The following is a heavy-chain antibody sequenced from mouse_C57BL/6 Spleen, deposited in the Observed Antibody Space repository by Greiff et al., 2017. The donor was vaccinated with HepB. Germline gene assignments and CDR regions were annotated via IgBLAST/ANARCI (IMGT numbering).Heavy chain of an antibody. CDR1: GYAFSSSW. Sequence: VQLQESGPELVKPGASVKISCKASGYAFSSSWMNWVKQRPGKGLEWIGRIYPGDGDTNYNGKFKGKATLTADKSSSTVYMQLSSLTSEDSAVYFCARDYFYYFDYWGQGTTLTVSS. CDR3: ARDYFYYFDY. CDR2: IYPGDGDT. D-gene: IGHD1-1*01. V-gene: IGHV1-82*01. J-gene: IGHJ2*01.